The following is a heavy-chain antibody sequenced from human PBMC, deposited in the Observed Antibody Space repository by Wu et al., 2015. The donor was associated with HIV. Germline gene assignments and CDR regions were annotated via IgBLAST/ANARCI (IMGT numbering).Heavy chain of an antibody. Sequence: QVQLQESGPGLVKPSETLSLTCAVSGYSISSGYYWGWIRQPPGKGLEWIGSIHHSGSTYYNPSLKSRVTISVDTSKNQFSLRLSSVTAADTAVYYCARHVACSSTSCPGFDYWGQGTLVTVSS. V-gene: IGHV4-38-2*01. J-gene: IGHJ4*02. CDR3: ARHVACSSTSCPGFDY. D-gene: IGHD2-2*01. CDR1: GYSISSGYY. CDR2: IHHSGST.